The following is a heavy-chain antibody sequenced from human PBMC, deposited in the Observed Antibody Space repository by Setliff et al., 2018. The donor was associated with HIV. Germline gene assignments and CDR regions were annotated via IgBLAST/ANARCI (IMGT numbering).Heavy chain of an antibody. Sequence: GESLKISCAASGFTFSNYNMNWVRQAPGKGLEWVSSIGGTSDYKNYAGSVRGRFTSSRDNAESSLFLQMNSLRAEDTAVYYCTRGGTYYDYWGQGTLVTVSS. D-gene: IGHD1-26*01. J-gene: IGHJ4*02. CDR3: TRGGTYYDY. CDR2: IGGTSDYK. V-gene: IGHV3-21*01. CDR1: GFTFSNYN.